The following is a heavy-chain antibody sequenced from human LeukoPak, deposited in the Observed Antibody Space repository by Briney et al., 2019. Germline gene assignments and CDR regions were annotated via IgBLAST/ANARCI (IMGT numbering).Heavy chain of an antibody. CDR1: GGSISSSSYY. Sequence: SETLSLTCTVSGGSISSSSYYWGWIRQPPGKGLEWIGYMYYSGSTNYNPSLKSRVTISVDTSKNQFSLKLSSVTAADTAVYYCARVGRIAARPLYYYYYYMDVWGKGTTVTVSS. V-gene: IGHV4-61*05. CDR2: MYYSGST. D-gene: IGHD6-6*01. CDR3: ARVGRIAARPLYYYYYYMDV. J-gene: IGHJ6*03.